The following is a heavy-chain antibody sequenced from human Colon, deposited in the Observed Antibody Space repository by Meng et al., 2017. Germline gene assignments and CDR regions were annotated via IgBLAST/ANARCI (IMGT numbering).Heavy chain of an antibody. V-gene: IGHV3-23*01. Sequence: GESLKISCAASGFTFSSYAMNWVRQAPGKGLEWVSAISGSGGSTYYADSLKGRFTISRDNSKNTLYLQMTSLRAEDTAVYYCASDYYDSSGYYQSLDHWGQGTLVTVSS. D-gene: IGHD3-22*01. J-gene: IGHJ4*02. CDR3: ASDYYDSSGYYQSLDH. CDR1: GFTFSSYA. CDR2: ISGSGGST.